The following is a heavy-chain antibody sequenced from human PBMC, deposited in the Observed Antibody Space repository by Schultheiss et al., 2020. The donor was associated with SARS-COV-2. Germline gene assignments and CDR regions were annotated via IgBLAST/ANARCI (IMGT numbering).Heavy chain of an antibody. D-gene: IGHD3-3*01. V-gene: IGHV3-21*01. J-gene: IGHJ4*02. Sequence: GESLKISCSASGFTFSSYSMNWVRQAPGKGLEWVSSISSSSSYIYYADSVKGRFTISRDNAKNSLYLQMNSLRAEDTAVYYCARCGDFWSGYYRGGFDYWGQGTLVTVSS. CDR1: GFTFSSYS. CDR2: ISSSSSYI. CDR3: ARCGDFWSGYYRGGFDY.